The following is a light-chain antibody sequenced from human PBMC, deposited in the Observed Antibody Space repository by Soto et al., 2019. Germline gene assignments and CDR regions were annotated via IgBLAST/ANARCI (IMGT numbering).Light chain of an antibody. CDR3: QQYGNSPPT. V-gene: IGKV3-20*01. J-gene: IGKJ2*01. CDR1: QTVSSSY. CDR2: GAA. Sequence: EIVLTQSPGTLSLSPGESATLSCRASQTVSSSYLAWYQQKPGQALRLLIYGAATRATGIPDRFSGSGSETEFTLTISRLEPEDVAVYFCQQYGNSPPTFGQGTKVQIK.